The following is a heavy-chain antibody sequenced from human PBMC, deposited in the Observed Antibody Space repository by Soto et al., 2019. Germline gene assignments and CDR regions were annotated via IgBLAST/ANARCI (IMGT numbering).Heavy chain of an antibody. CDR3: ARESSGSRTGVDY. Sequence: GASVKVSCKASGYTFTSYGISWVRQAPGQGLEWMGIINPSGGSTSYAQKFQGRVTMTRDTSTSTVYMELSSLRSEDTAVYYCARESSGSRTGVDYWGQGTLVTVSS. D-gene: IGHD6-19*01. CDR1: GYTFTSYG. V-gene: IGHV1-46*01. CDR2: INPSGGST. J-gene: IGHJ4*02.